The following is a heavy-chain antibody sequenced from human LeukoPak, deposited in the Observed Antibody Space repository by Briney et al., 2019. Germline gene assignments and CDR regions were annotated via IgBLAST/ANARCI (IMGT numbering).Heavy chain of an antibody. CDR3: ARTPSSGWYSNWGDYYHGMDV. CDR1: GFTFSSYA. J-gene: IGHJ6*02. V-gene: IGHV3-30-3*01. D-gene: IGHD6-19*01. CDR2: ISYDGSNK. Sequence: GRSLRLSCAASGFTFSSYAMHWVRKAPGKGLVWVAVISYDGSNKYYADSVKGRFTISRDNSQNTLYLKMNSLRAEDTAMYYCARTPSSGWYSNWGDYYHGMDVWGQGTTVTVSS.